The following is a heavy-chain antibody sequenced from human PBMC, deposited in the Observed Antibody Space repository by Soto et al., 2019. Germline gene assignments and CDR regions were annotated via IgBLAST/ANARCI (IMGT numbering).Heavy chain of an antibody. CDR2: IYYSGST. V-gene: IGHV4-59*01. Sequence: SETLSLTCPVSGGSLSSYYWSWIRQPPGKGLEWIGYIYYSGSTNYNPSLKSRVTISVDTSKNQFSLKLSSVTAADTAVYYCARRYGASFDYWGQGTLVTVSS. CDR1: GGSLSSYY. CDR3: ARRYGASFDY. J-gene: IGHJ4*02. D-gene: IGHD4-17*01.